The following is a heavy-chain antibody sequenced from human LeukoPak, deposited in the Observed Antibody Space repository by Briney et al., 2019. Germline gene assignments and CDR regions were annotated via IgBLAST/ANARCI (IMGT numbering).Heavy chain of an antibody. Sequence: SETLSLTCAVYGGSFSGYYWSWIRQPPGKGLEWIGEINHSGSINYNPSLKGRVTISVDTSKNQFSLKLSSVTAADTAVYYCARTTEGGYTYDYFYYYYMDVWGKGTTVTISS. CDR3: ARTTEGGYTYDYFYYYYMDV. J-gene: IGHJ6*03. V-gene: IGHV4-34*01. D-gene: IGHD5-18*01. CDR1: GGSFSGYY. CDR2: INHSGSI.